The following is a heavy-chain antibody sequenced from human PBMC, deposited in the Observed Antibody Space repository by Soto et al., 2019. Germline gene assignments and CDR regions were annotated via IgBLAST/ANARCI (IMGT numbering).Heavy chain of an antibody. CDR3: ARDAMVTLELLGFCSGGSCYSDIDY. Sequence: GGSLRLSCAASGFTFSSYSMNWVRQAPGKGLEWVSSISSSSSYIYYADSVKGRFTISRDNAKNSLYLQMNSLRAEDTAVYYCARDAMVTLELLGFCSGGSCYSDIDYWGQGTLVTVSS. D-gene: IGHD2-15*01. J-gene: IGHJ4*02. CDR1: GFTFSSYS. V-gene: IGHV3-21*01. CDR2: ISSSSSYI.